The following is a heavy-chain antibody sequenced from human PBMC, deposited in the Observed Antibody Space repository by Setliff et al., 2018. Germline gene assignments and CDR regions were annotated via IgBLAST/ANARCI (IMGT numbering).Heavy chain of an antibody. Sequence: SGPVVNPTQTLTLTCSFSGFSLRSSGMAVGWIRQPPGKALEWLALIYWDDVKRYSPSLKNRLTITQDTSKNQVVLTLTNMDPVDTATYYCAHRGGYGADSLYYFDVWGQGTLVTVSS. CDR2: IYWDDVK. D-gene: IGHD3-10*01. CDR1: GFSLRSSGMA. J-gene: IGHJ4*02. V-gene: IGHV2-5*08. CDR3: AHRGGYGADSLYYFDV.